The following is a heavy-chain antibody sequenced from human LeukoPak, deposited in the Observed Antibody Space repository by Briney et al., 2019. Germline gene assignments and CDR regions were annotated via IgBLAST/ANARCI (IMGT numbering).Heavy chain of an antibody. J-gene: IGHJ5*02. CDR3: ARDLENYRRTRFDP. V-gene: IGHV4-30-2*01. Sequence: SQTLSLTCTVSGGSISSGGYYWSWIRQPPGKGLEWIGYIYHNGSTYYNPSLKSRVTISVDRSKNQFSLKLSSVTAADTAMYYCARDLENYRRTRFDPWGQGTLVTVSS. CDR2: IYHNGST. D-gene: IGHD3-16*02. CDR1: GGSISSGGYY.